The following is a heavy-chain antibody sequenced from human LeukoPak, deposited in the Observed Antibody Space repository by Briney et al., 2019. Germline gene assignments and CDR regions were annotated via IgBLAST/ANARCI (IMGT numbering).Heavy chain of an antibody. J-gene: IGHJ4*02. V-gene: IGHV3-23*01. CDR2: ISVSGGST. Sequence: GGSLRLSCAASGFTLSSYAMNWVRQAPGKGLEWVSGISVSGGSTYYADSVKGRFTISRDNSKNTLYLQMNSLRAEDTAVYYCARRGAVAGTGDYWGQGTLVTVSS. CDR1: GFTLSSYA. CDR3: ARRGAVAGTGDY. D-gene: IGHD6-19*01.